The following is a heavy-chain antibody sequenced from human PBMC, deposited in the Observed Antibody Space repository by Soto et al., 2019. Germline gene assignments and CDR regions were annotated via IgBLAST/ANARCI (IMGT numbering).Heavy chain of an antibody. CDR1: GFTFSSYS. J-gene: IGHJ4*02. CDR3: ARTCSGGTCSFDY. D-gene: IGHD2-15*01. Sequence: GGSLRLSCAASGFTFSSYSMNWVRQAPGKGLEWVSYISSSSTTKYYADSVKGRFTISRDNAKNSLYLQMNSLRAEDTAVYYCARTCSGGTCSFDYWGQGTLVTVSS. CDR2: ISSSSTTK. V-gene: IGHV3-48*01.